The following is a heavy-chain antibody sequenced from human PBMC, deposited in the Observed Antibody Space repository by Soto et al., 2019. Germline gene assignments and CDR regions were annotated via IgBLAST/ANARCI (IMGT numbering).Heavy chain of an antibody. CDR1: GYTFTSYY. J-gene: IGHJ3*02. Sequence: GASVKVSCKASGYTFTSYYMHWVRQAPGQGLEWMGIINPSGGSTSYAQKFQGRVTMTRDTSTSTVYVELSSLRSEDTAVYYCAREYSSGPENPPDAFDIWDQGTMVTVSS. D-gene: IGHD6-19*01. CDR3: AREYSSGPENPPDAFDI. V-gene: IGHV1-46*01. CDR2: INPSGGST.